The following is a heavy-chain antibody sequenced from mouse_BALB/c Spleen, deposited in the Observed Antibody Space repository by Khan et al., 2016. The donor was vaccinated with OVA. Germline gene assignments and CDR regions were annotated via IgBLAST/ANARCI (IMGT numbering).Heavy chain of an antibody. V-gene: IGHV2-9*02. CDR2: IWAGGST. D-gene: IGHD1-3*01. CDR1: GFSLTSYC. J-gene: IGHJ2*01. Sequence: QVQLKESGPGLVAPSQCLSITCTVSGFSLTSYCVHWVRQPPGKGLEWLGVIWAGGSTNYNSALLSSLSISKDNSKSQVFLKMNSLQTDDTAMYYCGRREDIWGQGTTRTVST. CDR3: GRREDI.